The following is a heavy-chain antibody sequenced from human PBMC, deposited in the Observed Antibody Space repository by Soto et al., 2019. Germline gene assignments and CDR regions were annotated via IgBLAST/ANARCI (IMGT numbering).Heavy chain of an antibody. J-gene: IGHJ5*02. CDR2: ISAYNGNT. Sequence: ASVKVSCKASGYTFISYGISWVRQAPGQGLEWMGWISAYNGNTNYAQKLQGRVTMTTDTSTSTAYMELRSLRSDDTAVYYCALEYYDFWSGPTQGFDPWGQGTLVTVSS. D-gene: IGHD3-3*01. CDR3: ALEYYDFWSGPTQGFDP. V-gene: IGHV1-18*01. CDR1: GYTFISYG.